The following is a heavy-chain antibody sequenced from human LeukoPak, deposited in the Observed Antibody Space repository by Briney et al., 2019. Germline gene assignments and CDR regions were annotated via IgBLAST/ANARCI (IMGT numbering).Heavy chain of an antibody. CDR2: TYTSGST. D-gene: IGHD5-18*01. Sequence: SETLSLTCTVSGGSISSGSYYRRWIRHPAGQGLEWIGRTYTSGSTNYNPSLKTRVTISVDTSKNQFSLKLSSVPAADTAVYYCAREWIQVYYFDYWGQGTLVTVSS. CDR1: GGSISSGSYY. CDR3: AREWIQVYYFDY. J-gene: IGHJ4*02. V-gene: IGHV4-61*02.